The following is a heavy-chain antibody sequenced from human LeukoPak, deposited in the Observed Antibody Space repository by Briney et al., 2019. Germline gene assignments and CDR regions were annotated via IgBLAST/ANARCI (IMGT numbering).Heavy chain of an antibody. Sequence: PSETLSLTCAVHGGFNGYHWSWLRQSPGKGLEWIGEITYNGVTNYNPSLKVTISVDTSKSLFSLKLSSVTAADTAVYYCARALKPRIVGAGNWFDPWGQGTLVTVSS. CDR2: ITYNGVT. CDR1: GGFNGYH. CDR3: ARALKPRIVGAGNWFDP. V-gene: IGHV4-34*01. J-gene: IGHJ5*02. D-gene: IGHD1-26*01.